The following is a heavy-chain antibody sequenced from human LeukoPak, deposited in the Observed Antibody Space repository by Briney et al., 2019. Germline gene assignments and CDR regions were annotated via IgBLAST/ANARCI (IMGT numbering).Heavy chain of an antibody. V-gene: IGHV1-8*01. CDR1: GYTCTSYD. D-gene: IGHD6-13*01. CDR2: MNPNSGNT. Sequence: GASVKVSCKASGYTCTSYDINWVRQATGQGLEWMGWMNPNSGNTGYAQKFQGRVTMTRNTSISTAYMELSSLRSEDTAVYYCARGHSSSWFTLGYYYGMDVWGQGTTVTVSS. CDR3: ARGHSSSWFTLGYYYGMDV. J-gene: IGHJ6*02.